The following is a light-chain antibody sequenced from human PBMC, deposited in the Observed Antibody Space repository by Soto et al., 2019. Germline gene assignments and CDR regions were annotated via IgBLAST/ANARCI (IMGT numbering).Light chain of an antibody. J-gene: IGKJ4*01. CDR1: QSVSTN. CDR3: QQYNTWSPLT. Sequence: EIVMTQSPATLSVSPGERATLSCRASQSVSTNLAWYQQKPGQAPRLLIYGASTRATGIPARFSGSGSGTEFTLTLSSLQSEDFAVYYCQQYNTWSPLTFGGGTKVETK. V-gene: IGKV3-15*01. CDR2: GAS.